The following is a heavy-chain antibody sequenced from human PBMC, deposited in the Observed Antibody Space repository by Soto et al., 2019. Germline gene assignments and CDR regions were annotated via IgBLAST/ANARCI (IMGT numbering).Heavy chain of an antibody. CDR1: GYSFTSFG. J-gene: IGHJ5*02. CDR2: VNPYNGNT. V-gene: IGHV1-18*01. Sequence: ASVKVSCKASGYSFTSFGVNWVRQAPGQGLEWMGWVNPYNGNTNYAQKFQGRVTMTADTSTSTAYMELRSLRSDDTAVYYCARDIPRSTIFGVAPGWFDPWGQGILVTVSS. CDR3: ARDIPRSTIFGVAPGWFDP. D-gene: IGHD3-3*01.